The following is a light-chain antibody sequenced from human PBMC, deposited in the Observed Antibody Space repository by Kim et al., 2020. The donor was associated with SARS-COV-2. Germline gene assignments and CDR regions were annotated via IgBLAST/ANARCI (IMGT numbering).Light chain of an antibody. V-gene: IGLV1-40*01. Sequence: VTMPRTGSSSNIGAGYDVHWYQQLPGTAPKLLIYGNSNRPSGVPERFSGSKSGTSASLAVTGLQAEDEADYYCQSYDSSLSGSYVVFGGGTQLTVL. CDR3: QSYDSSLSGSYVV. CDR1: SSNIGAGYD. CDR2: GNS. J-gene: IGLJ2*01.